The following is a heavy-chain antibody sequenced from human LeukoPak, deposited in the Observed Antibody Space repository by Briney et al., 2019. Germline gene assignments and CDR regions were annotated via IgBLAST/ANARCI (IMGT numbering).Heavy chain of an antibody. Sequence: SETLSLTCTVSGGSISSYYWSWIRQPPGKGLEWIGYIYYSGSTNYNPSLMSRVTISVDTSKNQFSLKLSSVTAADTAVYYCARDLGTDIFDYWGQGTLVTVSS. CDR3: ARDLGTDIFDY. V-gene: IGHV4-59*01. D-gene: IGHD2-21*02. J-gene: IGHJ4*02. CDR2: IYYSGST. CDR1: GGSISSYY.